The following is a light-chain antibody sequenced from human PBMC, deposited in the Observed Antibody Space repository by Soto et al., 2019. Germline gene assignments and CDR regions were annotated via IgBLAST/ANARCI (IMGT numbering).Light chain of an antibody. CDR3: SSYTSSSTFA. Sequence: QSVLPQPASVSGSPGQSITISCSGTSSDVGGYNFVSWYQQHPGKAPLLMIYHVTDRPSGVSSRFSASKSGNTASLTISGLQAEDEADYYCSSYTSSSTFAFGTGTQLTVL. V-gene: IGLV2-14*03. J-gene: IGLJ1*01. CDR2: HVT. CDR1: SSDVGGYNF.